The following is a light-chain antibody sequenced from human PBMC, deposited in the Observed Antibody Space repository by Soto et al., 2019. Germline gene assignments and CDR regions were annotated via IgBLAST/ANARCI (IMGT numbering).Light chain of an antibody. CDR1: QSVSSNY. V-gene: IGKV3-20*01. J-gene: IGKJ5*01. CDR3: QQYGGSPRIT. CDR2: GAS. Sequence: EIVLTQSPGSLSLSPVERAALAFRGRQSVSSNYLALYQQRPGQPPRLLLYGASNRAPGIPDRFSGSGSGTDFTLIINRLEPEDVAIYYCQQYGGSPRITFGQGTRLEIK.